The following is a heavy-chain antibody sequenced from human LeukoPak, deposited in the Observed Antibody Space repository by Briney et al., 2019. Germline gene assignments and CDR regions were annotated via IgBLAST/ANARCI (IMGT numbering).Heavy chain of an antibody. CDR2: INPSGGST. J-gene: IGHJ6*03. Sequence: ASVKVSCKASGYTFTGYYMNWVRQAPGQGLEWMGWINPSGGSTSYAQKFQGRVTMTRDTSTSTVYMELSSLRSEDTAVYYCARDRAPQYSYADKDYYYYMDVWGKGTTVTISS. V-gene: IGHV1-46*01. D-gene: IGHD5-18*01. CDR3: ARDRAPQYSYADKDYYYYMDV. CDR1: GYTFTGYY.